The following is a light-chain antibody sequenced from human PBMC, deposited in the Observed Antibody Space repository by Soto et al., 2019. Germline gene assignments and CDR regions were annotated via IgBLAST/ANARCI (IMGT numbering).Light chain of an antibody. Sequence: EIVLTQSPGTLSLSPGERATLSCRASQSVRNNNLAWYQQKSGQALRLLIYAASSRATGIPDRFSGSGSGTDFTLTISRLEPEDFAVYHCQQYDNLPGTFGQGTKVEIK. CDR2: AAS. J-gene: IGKJ1*01. CDR3: QQYDNLPGT. V-gene: IGKV3-20*01. CDR1: QSVRNNN.